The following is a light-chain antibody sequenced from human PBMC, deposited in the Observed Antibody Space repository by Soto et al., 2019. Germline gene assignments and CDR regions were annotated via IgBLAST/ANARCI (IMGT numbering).Light chain of an antibody. J-gene: IGKJ5*01. CDR1: QSVSSN. CDR3: QQDNNWPPIT. Sequence: ERVLAQSPTTLSVSPGERATLSCRGSQSVSSNLAWYQQKPGQAPRLLIYGASTRATGIPARFSGSGSGTEFTLTISSLQSEDFAVYYCQQDNNWPPITFGQGTRLEIK. V-gene: IGKV3-15*01. CDR2: GAS.